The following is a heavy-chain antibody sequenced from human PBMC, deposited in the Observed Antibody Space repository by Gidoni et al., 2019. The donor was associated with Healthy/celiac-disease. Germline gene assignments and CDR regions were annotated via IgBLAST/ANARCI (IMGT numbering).Heavy chain of an antibody. CDR3: ASLFYDSSGYPRFDY. V-gene: IGHV4-59*08. J-gene: IGHJ4*02. CDR2: IYYSGST. D-gene: IGHD3-22*01. Sequence: QVQLQESGPGLVKPSETLSLTCTVSGGSISSYYWSWIRQPPGKGLEWIGYIYYSGSTNYNPSLKSRVTISVDTSKNQFSLKLSSVTAADTAVYYCASLFYDSSGYPRFDYWGQGTLVTVSS. CDR1: GGSISSYY.